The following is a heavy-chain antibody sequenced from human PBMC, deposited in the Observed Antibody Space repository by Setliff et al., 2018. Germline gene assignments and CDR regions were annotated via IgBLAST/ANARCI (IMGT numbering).Heavy chain of an antibody. CDR3: ARGKLDVVAAGGKYCAMDV. CDR2: IIPMFRSG. Sequence: SVKVSCKASGGTFKNYAISWVRQAPGQGLEWMGGIIPMFRSGNNAQRFQGRVTITADESTSTVYMELTSLRPEDTAVYYYARGKLDVVAAGGKYCAMDVWGQGTAVTVSS. D-gene: IGHD6-13*01. J-gene: IGHJ6*02. V-gene: IGHV1-69*13. CDR1: GGTFKNYA.